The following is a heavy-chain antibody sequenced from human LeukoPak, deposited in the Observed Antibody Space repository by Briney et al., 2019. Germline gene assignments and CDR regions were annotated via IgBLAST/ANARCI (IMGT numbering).Heavy chain of an antibody. Sequence: GRSLRLSCAASGFTFSANAMHWVRQAPGKGLEWLALIWYDGSYKYYADSVKGRFTLSRDDSKNTLYLQMNSLRADDTAVYYCARGPYGSGWYYFDYWGQGTLVTVSS. CDR3: ARGPYGSGWYYFDY. CDR2: IWYDGSYK. CDR1: GFTFSANA. V-gene: IGHV3-33*01. J-gene: IGHJ4*02. D-gene: IGHD6-19*01.